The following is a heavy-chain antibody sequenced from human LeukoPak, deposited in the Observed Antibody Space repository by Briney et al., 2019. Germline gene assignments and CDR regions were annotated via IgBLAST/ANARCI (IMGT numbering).Heavy chain of an antibody. V-gene: IGHV3-7*01. J-gene: IGHJ4*02. Sequence: PGGSLRLSCAASGFIFSNSWMIWVRQAPGKGLEGVANIKPDGSDKYYVDSVKGRFTISRDNAKNSLYLQMNSLRAEDTAVYYCARIMYSAWSHWGQGTLVTDSS. CDR2: IKPDGSDK. D-gene: IGHD6-13*01. CDR1: GFIFSNSW. CDR3: ARIMYSAWSH.